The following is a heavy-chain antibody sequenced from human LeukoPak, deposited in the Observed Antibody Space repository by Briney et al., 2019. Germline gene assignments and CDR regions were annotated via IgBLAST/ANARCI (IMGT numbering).Heavy chain of an antibody. CDR3: ARRELVYRCLHYAFDI. D-gene: IGHD1-26*01. CDR2: IIPIFGTA. V-gene: IGHV1-69*05. Sequence: SVKVSCKAPGGTFSSYAISWVRQAPGQGFEWMGGIIPIFGTANYAQKFQGRVTITTDESTSTAYMELSSLRSEDTAVYYCARRELVYRCLHYAFDIWGQGTMVTVSS. J-gene: IGHJ3*02. CDR1: GGTFSSYA.